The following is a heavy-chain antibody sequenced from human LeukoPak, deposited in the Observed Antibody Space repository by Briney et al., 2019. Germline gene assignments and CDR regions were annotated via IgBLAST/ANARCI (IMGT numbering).Heavy chain of an antibody. J-gene: IGHJ3*02. CDR1: GFTFSDYA. D-gene: IGHD2-2*01. V-gene: IGHV3-30*18. Sequence: GRSLRLSCAASGFTFSDYAIHWIRQAPGKGLEWVAVISYHGSNRYYADSVRGRFTISRDNSKNTLYLEMNSLRAEDTAVYYCAKDNRDYCIGNTCYVVGAVDIWGHGTMVTVSS. CDR2: ISYHGSNR. CDR3: AKDNRDYCIGNTCYVVGAVDI.